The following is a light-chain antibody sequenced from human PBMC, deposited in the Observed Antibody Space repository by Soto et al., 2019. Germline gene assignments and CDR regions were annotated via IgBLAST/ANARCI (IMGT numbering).Light chain of an antibody. CDR2: AAS. Sequence: DITMTQSPSSLSASVGDRVTITCRASQSIGKYLNWYQQKPGKAPKLLIYAASTLQRGVPSRFSGSGSGTDFILTINSLQPEDFATYYCQQSYITPLTFGGGTKLDIK. CDR3: QQSYITPLT. CDR1: QSIGKY. V-gene: IGKV1-39*01. J-gene: IGKJ4*01.